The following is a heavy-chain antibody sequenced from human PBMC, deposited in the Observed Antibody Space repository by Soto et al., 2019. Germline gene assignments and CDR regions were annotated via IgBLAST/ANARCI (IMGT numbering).Heavy chain of an antibody. V-gene: IGHV3-7*03. J-gene: IGHJ4*02. CDR1: GFTFSSSW. CDR2: IKEDGSEK. CDR3: ARGDYDDRRFDS. Sequence: PGGSLRLSCAASGFTFSSSWMNWVRQAPGKGLEWVADIKEDGSEKYYVDSLKGRFTISRDNAKNSLYLQMNSRRPEDTAVYYCARGDYDDRRFDSWGQGTLVTVSS. D-gene: IGHD3-16*01.